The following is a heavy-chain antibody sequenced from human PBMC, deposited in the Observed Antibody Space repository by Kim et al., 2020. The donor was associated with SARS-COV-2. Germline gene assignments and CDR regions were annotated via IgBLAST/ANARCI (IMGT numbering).Heavy chain of an antibody. V-gene: IGHV3-23*01. CDR1: GFTFSSYA. CDR2: ISGSGGST. CDR3: AKILSVDIVVVPAAIHP. Sequence: GGSLRLSCAASGFTFSSYAMSWVRQAPGKGLEWVSAISGSGGSTYYADSVKGRFTISRDNSKNTLYLQMNSLRAEDTAVYYCAKILSVDIVVVPAAIHPWGQGTLVTVSS. D-gene: IGHD2-2*03. J-gene: IGHJ5*02.